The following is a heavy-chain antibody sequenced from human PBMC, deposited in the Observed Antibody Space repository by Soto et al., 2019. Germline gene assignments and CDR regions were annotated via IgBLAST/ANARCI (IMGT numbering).Heavy chain of an antibody. D-gene: IGHD3-22*01. J-gene: IGHJ4*02. CDR1: YA. CDR3: AKYAQWKYDSSGCFDY. Sequence: YAIRWVGQPPGQGLEWMGGIIPIFGTANYAQKFQGRVTITADESTRTAYMELSSLRAEDTAVYYCAKYAQWKYDSSGCFDYWGQGTLVTVSS. V-gene: IGHV1-69*01. CDR2: IIPIFGTA.